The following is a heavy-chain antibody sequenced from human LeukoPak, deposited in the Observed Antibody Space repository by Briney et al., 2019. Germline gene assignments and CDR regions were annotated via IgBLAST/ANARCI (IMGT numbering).Heavy chain of an antibody. V-gene: IGHV3-23*01. D-gene: IGHD3-10*01. J-gene: IGHJ4*02. Sequence: GGSLRLSCVVSGITLSNYGMSWVRQAPGKGLEWVSGISERGGSTNYADSVKGRFISRDTSKNTVYLQMNSLRVEDTAVYFCAKRGIVIRAVIIIGFHKEAYYFDYWGQGILVTVSS. CDR2: ISERGGST. CDR3: AKRGIVIRAVIIIGFHKEAYYFDY. CDR1: GITLSNYG.